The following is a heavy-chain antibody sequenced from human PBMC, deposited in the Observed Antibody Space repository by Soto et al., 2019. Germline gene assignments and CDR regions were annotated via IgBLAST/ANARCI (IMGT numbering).Heavy chain of an antibody. D-gene: IGHD2-8*01. J-gene: IGHJ6*02. CDR2: INPKRGGT. Sequence: QVQLVQSGAEVKKPGASVKVSCKASGYSFTDYHIHWVRQAPGQGLEWLGLINPKRGGTSTAQKFQGWVTMTTDTSISTASMELTRLTYDDTAIYYCARGDSTDCSTGVCSFFNNHAMDVWGQGTTVTVSS. CDR3: ARGDSTDCSTGVCSFFNNHAMDV. CDR1: GYSFTDYH. V-gene: IGHV1-2*04.